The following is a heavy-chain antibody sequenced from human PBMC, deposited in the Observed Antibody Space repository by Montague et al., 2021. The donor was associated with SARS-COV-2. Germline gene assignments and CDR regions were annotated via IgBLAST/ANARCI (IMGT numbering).Heavy chain of an antibody. CDR3: AKSVAEASAGVTWFDP. Sequence: SLRLSCSASGFTFNRHAIVWLRQAPGKGLEWVSSISGGGRSIYYAESVKGRFSVSRDNSNSTVYMHMNSLRDEDTAVYHCAKSVAEASAGVTWFDPWGQGTLVTVSS. CDR2: ISGGGRSI. J-gene: IGHJ5*02. D-gene: IGHD2-21*01. V-gene: IGHV3-23*01. CDR1: GFTFNRHA.